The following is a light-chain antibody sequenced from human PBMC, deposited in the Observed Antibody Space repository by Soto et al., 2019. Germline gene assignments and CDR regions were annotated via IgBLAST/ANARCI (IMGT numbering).Light chain of an antibody. V-gene: IGKV1-5*01. CDR2: DAS. Sequence: DIQLTQSPSTLSASIGDRVTITCRASQSINNWLAWYQQKPGTAPKLLIYDASSLEGGVSSRFSGSGFGTEFTLTIGSLQRDDFATYYCQQYNGYSPPWTFGQGTKVEIK. CDR1: QSINNW. CDR3: QQYNGYSPPWT. J-gene: IGKJ1*01.